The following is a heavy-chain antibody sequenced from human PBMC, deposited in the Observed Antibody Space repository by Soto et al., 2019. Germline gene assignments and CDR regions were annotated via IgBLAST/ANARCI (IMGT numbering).Heavy chain of an antibody. Sequence: VESLKISCKGSGYSFTSYWIGWVRQMPGKGLEWMGIIYPGDSDTRYSPSFQGQVTISADKSIGTAYLQWSSLKASDTAMYYCARHYCSSTSCYPVYYYYYGMDVWGQGTTVTV. J-gene: IGHJ6*02. CDR2: IYPGDSDT. D-gene: IGHD2-2*01. CDR1: GYSFTSYW. CDR3: ARHYCSSTSCYPVYYYYYGMDV. V-gene: IGHV5-51*01.